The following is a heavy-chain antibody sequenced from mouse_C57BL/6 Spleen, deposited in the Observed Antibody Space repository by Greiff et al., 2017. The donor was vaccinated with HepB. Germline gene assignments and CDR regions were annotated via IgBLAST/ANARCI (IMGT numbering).Heavy chain of an antibody. J-gene: IGHJ2*01. CDR3: ARGVYDGYPYYFDY. D-gene: IGHD2-3*01. V-gene: IGHV1-22*01. Sequence: VQLQQSGPELVKPGASVKMSCKASGYTFTDYNMHWVKQSHGKSLEWIGYINPNNGGTSYNQKFKGKATLTVNKSSSTAYMELRSLTSEDSAVYYCARGVYDGYPYYFDYWGQGTTLTVSS. CDR2: INPNNGGT. CDR1: GYTFTDYN.